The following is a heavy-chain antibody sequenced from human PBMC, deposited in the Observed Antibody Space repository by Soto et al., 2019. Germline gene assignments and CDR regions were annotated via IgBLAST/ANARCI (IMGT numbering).Heavy chain of an antibody. Sequence: GGSLRLSCAASGFTFDDYAMHWVRQAPGKGLEWVSGISWNSGSIGYADSVKGRFTISRDNAKNSLYLQMNSLRAEDTALYYCAKAALYGDYGDYFDYWGQGTLVTVSS. CDR3: AKAALYGDYGDYFDY. J-gene: IGHJ4*02. D-gene: IGHD4-17*01. V-gene: IGHV3-9*01. CDR1: GFTFDDYA. CDR2: ISWNSGSI.